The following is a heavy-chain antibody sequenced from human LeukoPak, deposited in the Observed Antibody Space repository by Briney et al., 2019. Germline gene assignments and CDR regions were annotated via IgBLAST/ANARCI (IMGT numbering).Heavy chain of an antibody. CDR3: VRVDGYSRGDSLSVCPAFDY. D-gene: IGHD6-19*01. Sequence: GGSLRLSCAASGFTFSSYTMNWVRQAPGKGLEWVSSITTSSIYIYYAESVQGRFTISRDNAKNSLYLQMNNLGVEDTAVYYCVRVDGYSRGDSLSVCPAFDYWGQGTLVTVSS. J-gene: IGHJ4*02. V-gene: IGHV3-21*01. CDR2: ITTSSIYI. CDR1: GFTFSSYT.